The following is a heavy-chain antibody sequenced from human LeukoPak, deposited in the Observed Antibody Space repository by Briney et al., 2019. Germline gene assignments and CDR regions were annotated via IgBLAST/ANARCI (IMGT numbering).Heavy chain of an antibody. V-gene: IGHV4-59*01. CDR1: GVSISCYY. J-gene: IGHJ4*02. Sequence: SETLSLTCTVSGVSISCYYWRWIRQPPGKGLEGSGYIYYSGSTNYNPSLKSRVTISVDTSKNQFSLKLSSVTAADTAVYYCARGCRYYYDSSGYCTQFDYWGQGTLVTVSS. D-gene: IGHD3-22*01. CDR2: IYYSGST. CDR3: ARGCRYYYDSSGYCTQFDY.